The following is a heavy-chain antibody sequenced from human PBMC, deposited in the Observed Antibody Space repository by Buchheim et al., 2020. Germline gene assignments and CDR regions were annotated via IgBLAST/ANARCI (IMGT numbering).Heavy chain of an antibody. D-gene: IGHD2-2*01. V-gene: IGHV3-23*04. Sequence: EVQLVESGGGLVQPGGSLRLSCADSGFTFSTCAMTWVRQAPGKGLEWVSVISASGAATFYADSVKGRLSVSRDNSKNTLYLQINSLRDEDTAVYYCAKGGGDIVVVPGAVTSYYNYYAMDVWGQGTT. CDR2: ISASGAAT. CDR1: GFTFSTCA. J-gene: IGHJ6*02. CDR3: AKGGGDIVVVPGAVTSYYNYYAMDV.